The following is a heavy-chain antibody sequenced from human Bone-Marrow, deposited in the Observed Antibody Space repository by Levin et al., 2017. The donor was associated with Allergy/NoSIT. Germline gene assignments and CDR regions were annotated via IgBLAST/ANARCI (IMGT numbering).Heavy chain of an antibody. CDR1: GFTFSDYY. D-gene: IGHD6-13*01. Sequence: GGSLRLSCAASGFTFSDYYMSWIRQAPGKGLEWVSYISSSGSTIYYADSVKGRFTISRDNAKNSLYLQMNSLRAEDTAVYYCARDCEVAHSSSCYHPPYYYYYGMDVWGQGTTVTVSS. CDR2: ISSSGSTI. J-gene: IGHJ6*02. V-gene: IGHV3-11*01. CDR3: ARDCEVAHSSSCYHPPYYYYYGMDV.